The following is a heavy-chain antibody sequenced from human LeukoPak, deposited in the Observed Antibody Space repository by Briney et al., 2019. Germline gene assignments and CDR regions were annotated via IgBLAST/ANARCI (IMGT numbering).Heavy chain of an antibody. CDR3: AKDHSSGWPYCFPY. Sequence: GGSLRLSCAASGFTVSSNYMSWVRQAPGKGLEWVSAISASGGSTYYADSVKGRFTISRDNSKNTLFLQMNSLRAEDTAVYYCAKDHSSGWPYCFPYWGQGTLVTVSS. J-gene: IGHJ4*02. D-gene: IGHD6-19*01. CDR1: GFTVSSNY. CDR2: ISASGGST. V-gene: IGHV3-23*01.